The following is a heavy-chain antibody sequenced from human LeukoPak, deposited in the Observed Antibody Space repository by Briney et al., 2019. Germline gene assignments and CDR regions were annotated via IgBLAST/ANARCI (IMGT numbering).Heavy chain of an antibody. D-gene: IGHD3-3*01. J-gene: IGHJ4*02. V-gene: IGHV4-59*01. CDR2: IYYSGST. CDR3: ASSRWAGGVWVY. CDR1: GGSITSYY. Sequence: PSETLSLTCTVSGGSITSYYWSWIRRPPGKGLEWIGSIYYSGSTNYNPSLKSRVTISVDTSKNQFSLKLSSVTAADTAVYYCASSRWAGGVWVYWGQGTLVTVSS.